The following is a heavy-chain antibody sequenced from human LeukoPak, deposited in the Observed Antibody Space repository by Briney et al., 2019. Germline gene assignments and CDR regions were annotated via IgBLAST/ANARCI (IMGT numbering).Heavy chain of an antibody. CDR1: EITFSTYA. J-gene: IGHJ4*02. Sequence: GRSLRLSCAASEITFSTYAMHWVRQAPGKGLEWVAVISYDGSNKYYADSVKGRFTISRDNAKNTLYLQMNSLRAEDTAVYYCVRDSGSSEYYFDYWGQGTLVTVSS. D-gene: IGHD1-26*01. CDR3: VRDSGSSEYYFDY. V-gene: IGHV3-30-3*01. CDR2: ISYDGSNK.